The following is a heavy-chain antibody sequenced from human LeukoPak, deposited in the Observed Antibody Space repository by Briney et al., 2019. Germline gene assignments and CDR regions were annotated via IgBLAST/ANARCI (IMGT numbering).Heavy chain of an antibody. CDR1: GFSFSSCA. Sequence: QPGGSLRLSCAASGFSFSSCAMSWVRQAPGKGLEWVSGTSGSGDSTDYADSVKGRFTISRDNSKNTLYLQINSLRAEDTAVYYCATDSSSWYIHRFDYWGQGTLVTVSS. CDR3: ATDSSSWYIHRFDY. V-gene: IGHV3-23*01. D-gene: IGHD6-13*01. J-gene: IGHJ4*02. CDR2: TSGSGDST.